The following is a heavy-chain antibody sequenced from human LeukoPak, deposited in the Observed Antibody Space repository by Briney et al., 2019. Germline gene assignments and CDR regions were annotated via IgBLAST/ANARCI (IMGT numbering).Heavy chain of an antibody. CDR1: GFTFSSYA. V-gene: IGHV3-30-3*01. CDR3: ARDYRYCSSTSCYTFDY. Sequence: GRSLRLSCAASGFTFSSYAMHWVRQAPGKGLEWVAVISYDGSNKYYADSVKGRFTISRDNSKNTLYLQMNSLRAEDTAVYYCARDYRYCSSTSCYTFDYWGQGTLVTVSS. D-gene: IGHD2-2*01. J-gene: IGHJ4*02. CDR2: ISYDGSNK.